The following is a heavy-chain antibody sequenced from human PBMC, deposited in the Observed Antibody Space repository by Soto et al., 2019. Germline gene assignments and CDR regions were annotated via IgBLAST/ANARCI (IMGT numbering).Heavy chain of an antibody. V-gene: IGHV4-30-2*01. CDR1: GGSISSGGYS. Sequence: QLQLQESGSGLVKPSQTLSLTCAVSGGSISSGGYSWIWIRQPPGKGLEWIGYIYHSGSTYYNPSLKSRVTISVARSKNQFSLKLSSVTAADSAVYYCAGVRGPYCGGECYPPTTNWFDPWGQGTLVTVSS. J-gene: IGHJ5*02. D-gene: IGHD2-21*01. CDR3: AGVRGPYCGGECYPPTTNWFDP. CDR2: IYHSGST.